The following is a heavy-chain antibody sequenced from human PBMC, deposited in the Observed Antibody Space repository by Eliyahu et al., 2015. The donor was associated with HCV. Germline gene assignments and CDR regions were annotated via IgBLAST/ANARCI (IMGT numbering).Heavy chain of an antibody. D-gene: IGHD2-21*02. CDR3: ARGDNYAFHV. Sequence: QVQLVQSGAEVTKPGASVKVSCKASGYIFTAYNLHWVRQAPGQGLEWMGRIIPXSGDTNFAQMFQGRVAMTRDTSISTAYMELRNLRSNDTAVYFCARGDNYAFHVWGQGTMVTVSS. CDR1: GYIFTAYN. J-gene: IGHJ3*01. CDR2: IIPXSGDT. V-gene: IGHV1-2*06.